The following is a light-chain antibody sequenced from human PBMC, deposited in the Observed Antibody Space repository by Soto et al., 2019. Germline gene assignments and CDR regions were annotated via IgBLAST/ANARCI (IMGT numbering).Light chain of an antibody. V-gene: IGKV1-5*01. J-gene: IGKJ1*01. Sequence: DLQITQSPFILSASVGDRVTITCRVSASMSDCLAWYQQKPGKAPKLLIYAASSLQSGVPSRFSGSGSGTEFTLTISSLQPDDIATYYCQQCHRYLTFGQGTNVAIK. CDR1: ASMSDC. CDR2: AAS. CDR3: QQCHRYLT.